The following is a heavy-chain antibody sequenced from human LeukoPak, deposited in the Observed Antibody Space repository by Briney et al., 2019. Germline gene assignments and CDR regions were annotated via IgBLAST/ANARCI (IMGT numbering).Heavy chain of an antibody. CDR3: ARGTNAYPGSDY. CDR1: GFTLSSYA. D-gene: IGHD1-14*01. CDR2: ISDTGNT. J-gene: IGHJ4*02. V-gene: IGHV3-23*01. Sequence: GGSLRLSCAASGFTLSSYAMSWVRQAPGKGLEWVSAISDTGNTYHADSVKGRFTISRDNAKNSVFLEMNSLRAEDTAVYYCARGTNAYPGSDYWGQGTLVTVSS.